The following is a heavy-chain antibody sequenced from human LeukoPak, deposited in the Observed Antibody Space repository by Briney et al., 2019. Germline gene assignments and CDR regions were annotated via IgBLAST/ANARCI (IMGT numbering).Heavy chain of an antibody. J-gene: IGHJ3*02. V-gene: IGHV3-30*03. CDR3: ARDRGDYYDSSGLIGAFDI. Sequence: PGGSLRLSCAASGFTFSSYGMHWVRQAPGKGLEWVAVISYDGSNKYYADSVKGRFTISRDNSKNTLYLQMNSLRAEDTAVYYCARDRGDYYDSSGLIGAFDIWGQGTMVTVSS. CDR2: ISYDGSNK. D-gene: IGHD3-22*01. CDR1: GFTFSSYG.